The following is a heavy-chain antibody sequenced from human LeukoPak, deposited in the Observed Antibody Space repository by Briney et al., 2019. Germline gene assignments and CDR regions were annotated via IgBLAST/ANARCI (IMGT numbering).Heavy chain of an antibody. D-gene: IGHD4-23*01. CDR2: ISGSGGST. CDR3: ARTLRWYPRYFDY. CDR1: GFTFSSYW. J-gene: IGHJ4*02. Sequence: PGGSLRLSCAASGFTFSSYWMHWVRQAPGKGLEWVSAISGSGGSTYYADSVKGRFTISRDNSKNTLYLQMNSLRAEDTAVYYCARTLRWYPRYFDYWGQGTLVTVSS. V-gene: IGHV3-23*01.